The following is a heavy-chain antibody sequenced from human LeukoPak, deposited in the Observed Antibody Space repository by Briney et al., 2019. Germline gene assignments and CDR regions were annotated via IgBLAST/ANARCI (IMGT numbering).Heavy chain of an antibody. J-gene: IGHJ6*04. Sequence: ASVKLSCKASGYTFTSYGISWVRQAPGQGLEWMGWISAYNGNTNYAQKLQGRVTMTTDTSTSTAYMELRSLRSDDTAVYYCARNYYGAGNLYGMDVWGKGTTVTVSS. D-gene: IGHD3-10*01. CDR2: ISAYNGNT. CDR1: GYTFTSYG. V-gene: IGHV1-18*04. CDR3: ARNYYGAGNLYGMDV.